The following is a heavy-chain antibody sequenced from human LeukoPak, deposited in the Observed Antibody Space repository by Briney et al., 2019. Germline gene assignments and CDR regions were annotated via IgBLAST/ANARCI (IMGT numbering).Heavy chain of an antibody. Sequence: GASVKVPCKASGGTFSSYAISWVRQAPGQGLEWMGGIIPIFGTANYAQKFQGRVTITADESTSTAYMELSSLRSEDTAVYYCARGRRWLQEDAFDIWGQGTMVTVSS. V-gene: IGHV1-69*13. CDR2: IIPIFGTA. CDR3: ARGRRWLQEDAFDI. D-gene: IGHD5-24*01. J-gene: IGHJ3*02. CDR1: GGTFSSYA.